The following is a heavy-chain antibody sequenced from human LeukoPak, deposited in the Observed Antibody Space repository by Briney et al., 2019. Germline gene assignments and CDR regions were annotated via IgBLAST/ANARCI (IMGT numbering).Heavy chain of an antibody. V-gene: IGHV3-30-3*01. D-gene: IGHD2-21*01. J-gene: IGHJ4*02. CDR2: ISFDGVTT. CDR3: AREYSDSYGVIGHFDS. CDR1: ESTFRNFA. Sequence: GGSLRLSCAASESTFRNFAMHWVRQTPDKGLEWVALISFDGVTTYYAGSVRGRFTISRDNSKNTLFLQMNSLRGEDTAVYYCAREYSDSYGVIGHFDSWGQGTLVPVSS.